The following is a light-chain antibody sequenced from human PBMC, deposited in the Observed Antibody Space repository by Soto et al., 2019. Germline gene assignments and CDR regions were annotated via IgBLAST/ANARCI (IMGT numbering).Light chain of an antibody. J-gene: IGKJ1*01. CDR1: QDISSH. CDR3: QPYYSSPPT. CDR2: VAS. V-gene: IGKV1-8*01. Sequence: AIRMTQSPSSFSASTGDRVTITCRASQDISSHLAWYQQKPGKAPKFLIYVASTLQSEAPSRFSGSGSGTDFTLTITPLQSEDFAPTYCQPYYSSPPTFGQGTNVDIK.